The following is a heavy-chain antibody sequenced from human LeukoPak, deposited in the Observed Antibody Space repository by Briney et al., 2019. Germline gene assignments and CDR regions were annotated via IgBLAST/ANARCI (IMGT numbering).Heavy chain of an antibody. V-gene: IGHV3-23*01. CDR1: GFTFSSYA. Sequence: GGSLRLSCAASGFTFSSYAMSWVRQAPGKGLEWVSAISGSGVSTYYADPVKGRFTISRDNSKNTLYLQMNSLRAEDTAVYYCAKPARSTVTTSYFDYWGQGTLVTVSS. CDR3: AKPARSTVTTSYFDY. CDR2: ISGSGVST. J-gene: IGHJ4*02. D-gene: IGHD4-17*01.